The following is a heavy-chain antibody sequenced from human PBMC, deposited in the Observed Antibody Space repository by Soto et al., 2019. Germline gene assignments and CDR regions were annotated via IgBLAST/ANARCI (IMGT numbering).Heavy chain of an antibody. V-gene: IGHV1-2*04. J-gene: IGHJ5*02. D-gene: IGHD6-13*01. CDR2: INPNSGGT. CDR1: GYTFTGYY. CDR3: ARWGWGGSWSNWFDP. Sequence: QVQLVQSGAEVKKPGASVKVSCKASGYTFTGYYMHWVRQAPGQGLEWMGWINPNSGGTNYAQKFQGWVTMTRDTSISTAYMELGRLRSDDTAVYYCARWGWGGSWSNWFDPWGQGTLVTVSS.